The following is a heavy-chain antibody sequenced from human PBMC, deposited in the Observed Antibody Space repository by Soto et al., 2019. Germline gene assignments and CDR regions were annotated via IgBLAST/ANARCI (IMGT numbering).Heavy chain of an antibody. D-gene: IGHD3-22*01. J-gene: IGHJ4*02. CDR1: GFNFRTTA. Sequence: SVKVSCKASGFNFRTTAVQWVRQARGQRLEWIGWIVIGSGNTNYAQNFQERVTITRDMSTSTAYLDVSSLRSEDTAVYYCAADPYFYDSGDYYSFDYWGQGTLVTVSS. CDR3: AADPYFYDSGDYYSFDY. V-gene: IGHV1-58*01. CDR2: IVIGSGNT.